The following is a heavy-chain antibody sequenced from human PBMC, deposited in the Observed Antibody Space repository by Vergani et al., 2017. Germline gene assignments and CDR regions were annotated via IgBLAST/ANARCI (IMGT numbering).Heavy chain of an antibody. CDR2: ISPDGFST. D-gene: IGHD3-9*01. CDR3: AREPPLTGFFDY. Sequence: QVQLVQSGAEVKKPGASVKVSCKASGHTFTGYYMHWVRQAPGQGLEWVGVISPDGFSTFYAQKFQGRVTITRDTSTSTVYVEVTSLRSDDTAVYYCAREPPLTGFFDYWGQGTLVTVSS. V-gene: IGHV1-46*03. J-gene: IGHJ4*02. CDR1: GHTFTGYY.